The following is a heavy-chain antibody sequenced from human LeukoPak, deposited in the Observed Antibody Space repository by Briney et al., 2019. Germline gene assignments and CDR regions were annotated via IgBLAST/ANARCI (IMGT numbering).Heavy chain of an antibody. CDR2: VNSAGGGT. Sequence: GASVKVSCKASGYTFTSYYIHWVRQAPGQGLEWMGCVNSAGGGTNYAQKFQGRVTMTRDTSITTAFMELTSLRSDDTAFYYCARVITTGSGLYYWGLGTLVTVSS. D-gene: IGHD2-15*01. CDR1: GYTFTSYY. J-gene: IGHJ4*02. V-gene: IGHV1-2*02. CDR3: ARVITTGSGLYY.